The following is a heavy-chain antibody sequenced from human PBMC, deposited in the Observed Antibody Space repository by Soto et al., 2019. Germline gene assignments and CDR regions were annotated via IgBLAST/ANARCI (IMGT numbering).Heavy chain of an antibody. V-gene: IGHV4-59*08. CDR3: ARQDGYYYYIDV. CDR1: GGYISSYY. Sequence: QVQLQESGPGLVKPSETLSLTCTVSGGYISSYYWSWIRQPPGKGLEWIGYIFYTGSTNYNPSLKSRVLISVDTSKNHFSLQLRSVTAAYTAVYSCARQDGYYYYIDVWGKGTTVNVSS. J-gene: IGHJ6*03. CDR2: IFYTGST.